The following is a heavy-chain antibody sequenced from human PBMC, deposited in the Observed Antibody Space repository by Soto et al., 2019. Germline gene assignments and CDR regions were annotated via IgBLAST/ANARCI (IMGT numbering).Heavy chain of an antibody. CDR3: ASLTGPDCSGGSCDDYYYYGMDV. CDR2: INHSGST. V-gene: IGHV4-34*01. D-gene: IGHD2-15*01. Sequence: QVQLQQWGAGLLKPSETLSLTCAVYGGSFSGYYWSWIRQPPGKGLEWIGEINHSGSTNYNPSLKSRVTISVDTSKNQFSLKLSSVTAADTAVYYCASLTGPDCSGGSCDDYYYYGMDVWGQGTTVTVSS. CDR1: GGSFSGYY. J-gene: IGHJ6*02.